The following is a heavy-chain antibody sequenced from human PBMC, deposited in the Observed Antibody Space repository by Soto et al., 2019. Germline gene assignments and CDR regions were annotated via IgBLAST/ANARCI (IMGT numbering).Heavy chain of an antibody. D-gene: IGHD4-4*01. CDR2: INPDGSTT. V-gene: IGHV3-74*01. CDR1: VFTFSSYW. CDR3: ARVPTTVTTPGMDV. Sequence: PVGSLRLSCASSVFTFSSYWMHCVRQSPGEWLMWVSRINPDGSTTSYADSVKGRFTISRDNAKNTLYLQMNSLRVEDTAVYYCARVPTTVTTPGMDVWGQGTTVSVSS. J-gene: IGHJ6*01.